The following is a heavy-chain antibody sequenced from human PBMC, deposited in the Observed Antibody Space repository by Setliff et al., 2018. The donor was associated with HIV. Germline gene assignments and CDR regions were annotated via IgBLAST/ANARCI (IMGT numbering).Heavy chain of an antibody. V-gene: IGHV4-59*12. CDR2: IYYSGRT. J-gene: IGHJ4*02. CDR1: GDSISSYS. D-gene: IGHD3-16*02. Sequence: PSETLSLTCTVSGDSISSYSWSWIRQPPGKGLEWIGHIYYSGRTNYNPSLKSRVTISVDTSKNQFSLKLSSVTAADTAVYYCARAYYDHLWASYRFDYWGQGTLVTVS. CDR3: ARAYYDHLWASYRFDY.